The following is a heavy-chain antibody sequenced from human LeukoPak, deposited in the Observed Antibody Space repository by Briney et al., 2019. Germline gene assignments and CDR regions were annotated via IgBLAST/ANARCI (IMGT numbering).Heavy chain of an antibody. D-gene: IGHD3-22*01. J-gene: IGHJ4*02. CDR2: INHSGST. Sequence: SETLSLTCAVYGGSFSGYYWSWIRQPPGKGLEWIGEINHSGSTNYNPSLKSRVTISVDTSKNQFSLKLSSVTAADTAVYYCARGPHTGVNYYDSSGYYYWGQGTLVAVSS. V-gene: IGHV4-34*01. CDR3: ARGPHTGVNYYDSSGYYY. CDR1: GGSFSGYY.